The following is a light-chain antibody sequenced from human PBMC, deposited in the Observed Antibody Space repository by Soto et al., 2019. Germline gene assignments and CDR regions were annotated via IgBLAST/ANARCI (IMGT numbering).Light chain of an antibody. J-gene: IGKJ1*01. CDR3: QQYGSSPPWT. V-gene: IGKV3-20*01. Sequence: EIVMTQSPGTLSLSPGERATLSCRASQSVSSSYLAWYQQKPGQAPRLLIYGAFSRATGIPDRFSGSGSGTDFTLTISRLEPEDFAVYYCQQYGSSPPWTFGQGTKVEIQ. CDR2: GAF. CDR1: QSVSSSY.